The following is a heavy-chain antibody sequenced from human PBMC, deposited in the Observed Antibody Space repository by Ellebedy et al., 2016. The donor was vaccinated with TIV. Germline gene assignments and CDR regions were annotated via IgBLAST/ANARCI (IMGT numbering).Heavy chain of an antibody. Sequence: ASVKVSCXASEYTFTRYAVYWVRQAPGQRLEWMGWINPNSGGTNYAQKFQGWVTMTRDTSISTAYMELSRLRSDDTAVYYCARAEGVVVVVGDAFDIWGQGTMVTVSS. J-gene: IGHJ3*02. CDR1: EYTFTRYA. CDR3: ARAEGVVVVVGDAFDI. CDR2: INPNSGGT. V-gene: IGHV1-2*04. D-gene: IGHD2-15*01.